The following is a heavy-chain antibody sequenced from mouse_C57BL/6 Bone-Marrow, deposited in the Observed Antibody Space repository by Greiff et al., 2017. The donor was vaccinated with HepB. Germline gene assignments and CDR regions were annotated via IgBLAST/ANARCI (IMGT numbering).Heavy chain of an antibody. Sequence: EVKLQESGGGLVQPGGSLKLSCAASGFTFSDYGMAWVRQAPRKGPEWVAFISNLAYSIYYADTVTGRFTISRENAKNTLYLEMSSLRSEDTAMYYCARGDSSGLYAMDYWGQGTSVTVSS. CDR2: ISNLAYSI. V-gene: IGHV5-15*01. CDR3: ARGDSSGLYAMDY. J-gene: IGHJ4*01. D-gene: IGHD3-2*02. CDR1: GFTFSDYG.